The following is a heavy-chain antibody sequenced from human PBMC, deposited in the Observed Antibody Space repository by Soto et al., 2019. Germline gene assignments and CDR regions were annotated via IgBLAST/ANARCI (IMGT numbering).Heavy chain of an antibody. J-gene: IGHJ4*02. V-gene: IGHV3-23*01. CDR2: ISGSGGST. D-gene: IGHD6-13*01. CDR3: AYSSTPFDY. Sequence: EVQLLESGGGLVQPGGSLRLSCAASGFTFSSYAMSWVRQAPGKGLEWVSAISGSGGSTYYADSVKGRFTISSDNSTNTLYLQMTSLRAEDTAVYYCAYSSTPFDYWGQGTLVTVSS. CDR1: GFTFSSYA.